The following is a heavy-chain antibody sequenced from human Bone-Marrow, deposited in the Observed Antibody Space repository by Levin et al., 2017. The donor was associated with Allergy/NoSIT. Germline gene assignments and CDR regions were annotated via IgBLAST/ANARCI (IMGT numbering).Heavy chain of an antibody. J-gene: IGHJ4*02. Sequence: SLKISGAGSGFASADYAMHWVRQAPGKGLEWVSGISWTSGIVDYADSVKGRFTISRDNAKNSLYLQMNSLRAEDTALYYCAKGGNSSPGIEGFFGFWGQGTLVTVSS. CDR3: AKGGNSSPGIEGFFGF. V-gene: IGHV3-9*02. D-gene: IGHD4-23*01. CDR2: ISWTSGIV. CDR1: GFASADYA.